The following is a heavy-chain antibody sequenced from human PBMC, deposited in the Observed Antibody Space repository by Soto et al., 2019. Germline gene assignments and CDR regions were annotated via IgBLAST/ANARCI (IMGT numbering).Heavy chain of an antibody. CDR3: VKGNGGEYWYYYNGVDV. CDR1: GFTFNKFA. J-gene: IGHJ6*02. V-gene: IGHV3-64D*06. D-gene: IGHD2-15*01. CDR2: ISDTGGSK. Sequence: PVGSLRLSCSASGFTFNKFAMHWVRQAPGTGLEYVSAISDTGGSKFHAESVKGRFSISRDNSKDTLFLQMSSLRVEDTAVYYCVKGNGGEYWYYYNGVDVWGQGTTVTVSS.